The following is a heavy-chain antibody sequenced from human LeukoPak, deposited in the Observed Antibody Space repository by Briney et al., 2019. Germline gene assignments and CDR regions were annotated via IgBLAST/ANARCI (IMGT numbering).Heavy chain of an antibody. CDR3: AKAGYTYGYS. V-gene: IGHV3-9*01. CDR2: INWSSSTI. J-gene: IGHJ5*02. CDR1: GFTFEDYA. Sequence: PGRSLRLSCVASGFTFEDYAVHWVRQAPGKGLEWVSGINWSSSTIDYADSVKGRFTMSRDNAKNSLYLQMNSLRAEDTALYYCAKAGYTYGYSWGQGTLVTVSS. D-gene: IGHD5-18*01.